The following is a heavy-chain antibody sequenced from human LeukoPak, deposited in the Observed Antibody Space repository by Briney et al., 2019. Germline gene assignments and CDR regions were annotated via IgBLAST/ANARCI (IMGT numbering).Heavy chain of an antibody. Sequence: XSCAASGFTLSSYAMSWVRQAPGKGVEWVSAISGSGGSTYYADSVKGRFTISRDNSKNTLYLQMNSLRAEDTAVYYCAKDRDFWSGYYRVFDYWGPGTLVTLSS. CDR3: AKDRDFWSGYYRVFDY. CDR1: GFTLSSYA. V-gene: IGHV3-23*01. D-gene: IGHD3-3*01. CDR2: ISGSGGST. J-gene: IGHJ4*02.